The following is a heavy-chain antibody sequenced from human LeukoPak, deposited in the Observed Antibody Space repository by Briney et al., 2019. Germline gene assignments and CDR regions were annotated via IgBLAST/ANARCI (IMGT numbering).Heavy chain of an antibody. V-gene: IGHV4-59*01. CDR2: IYYTGTT. Sequence: SETLSLTCTVSGGSINRYYWSWIRQSPGKGLEWIARIYYTGTTNYNPSLKSRVTISVDTSKNQFSLRLTSVTAADTAVYFCAREWGTGSSDYWGQGILVTVSP. CDR3: AREWGTGSSDY. CDR1: GGSINRYY. D-gene: IGHD1-1*01. J-gene: IGHJ4*02.